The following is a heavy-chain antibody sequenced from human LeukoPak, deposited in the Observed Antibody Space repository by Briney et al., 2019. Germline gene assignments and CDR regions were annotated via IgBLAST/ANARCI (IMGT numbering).Heavy chain of an antibody. Sequence: GGSLRLSCAVTGFTFEDYAMSWVRQPPGQGLEWLSYITHSGTSTSYADSVRGRFTISRDNAQNSLHLQMDSLRGDDTALYYCVRVTSPFFDSGAQDAFDLWGQGTMVTVS. D-gene: IGHD3-22*01. J-gene: IGHJ3*01. CDR2: ITHSGTST. V-gene: IGHV3-20*04. CDR1: GFTFEDYA. CDR3: VRVTSPFFDSGAQDAFDL.